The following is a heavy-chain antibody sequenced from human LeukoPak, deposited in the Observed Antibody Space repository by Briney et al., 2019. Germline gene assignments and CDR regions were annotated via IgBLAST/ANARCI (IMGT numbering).Heavy chain of an antibody. V-gene: IGHV1-46*01. D-gene: IGHD6-13*01. J-gene: IGHJ4*02. Sequence: ASVKVSCKASGYTFTRYYIHWVRQPPGQGLEWMGIINPTGGGTTSAQKFQGRVTMTRDTSTSTVYMELSSLTSDDTAVYYCARGSPAAGTPTFDYWGQGTLVTVSS. CDR2: INPTGGGT. CDR3: ARGSPAAGTPTFDY. CDR1: GYTFTRYY.